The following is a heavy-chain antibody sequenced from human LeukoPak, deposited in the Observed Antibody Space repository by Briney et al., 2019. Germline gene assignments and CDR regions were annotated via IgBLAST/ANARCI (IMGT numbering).Heavy chain of an antibody. CDR2: INSDGRST. CDR3: AKVAGTKNFDY. D-gene: IGHD6-19*01. Sequence: GGSLRLSCAASGFTFSNYWMHWVRQAPGKGLVWVSRINSDGRSTNYADSVKGRFTISRDNSKNTLYLQMNSLRAEDTAVYYCAKVAGTKNFDYWGQGTLVTVSS. V-gene: IGHV3-74*01. CDR1: GFTFSNYW. J-gene: IGHJ4*02.